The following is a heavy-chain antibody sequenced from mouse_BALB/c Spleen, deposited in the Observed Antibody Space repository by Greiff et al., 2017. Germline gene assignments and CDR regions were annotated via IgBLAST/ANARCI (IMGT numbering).Heavy chain of an antibody. CDR2: IDPENGDT. CDR1: GFNIKDYY. CDR3: NGYYGSSYRYFEV. D-gene: IGHD1-1*01. V-gene: IGHV14-4*02. Sequence: EVQLQQSGAELVRSGASVKLSCTASGFNIKDYYMHWVKQRPEQGLEWIGWIDPENGDTEYAPKFQGKATMTADTSSNTAYLQLSSLTSEDTAVYYCNGYYGSSYRYFEVWGAGTTVTVSS. J-gene: IGHJ1*01.